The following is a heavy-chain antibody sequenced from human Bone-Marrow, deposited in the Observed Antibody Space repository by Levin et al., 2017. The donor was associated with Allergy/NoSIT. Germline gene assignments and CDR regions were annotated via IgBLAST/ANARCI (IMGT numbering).Heavy chain of an antibody. CDR1: GFTVGNNY. J-gene: IGHJ4*02. CDR3: SSAPGFSDY. Sequence: ASVKVSCAASGFTVGNNYVAWVRQAPGKGLDWISVIYSGGGSYYADSVKGRFTISRDKSKNTVYLQMNSLRVEDTAVYYCSSAPGFSDYWGQGTLVTVSS. V-gene: IGHV3-66*01. CDR2: IYSGGGS.